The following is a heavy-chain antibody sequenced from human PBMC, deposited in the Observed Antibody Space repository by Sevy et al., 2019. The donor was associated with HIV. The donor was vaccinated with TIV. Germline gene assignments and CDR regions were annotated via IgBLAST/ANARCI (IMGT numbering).Heavy chain of an antibody. Sequence: SETLSLTCAVSGYSITSGYLWGWIRQPPGKGLEWIGSVFHSGSTYYNPSLNSRVIISVDTSKNQFSLKLNSVTAADTAVYYCARQRHGSGTYYVPFDSWGQGTLVTVSS. CDR3: ARQRHGSGTYYVPFDS. V-gene: IGHV4-38-2*01. D-gene: IGHD3-10*01. CDR2: VFHSGST. J-gene: IGHJ4*02. CDR1: GYSITSGYL.